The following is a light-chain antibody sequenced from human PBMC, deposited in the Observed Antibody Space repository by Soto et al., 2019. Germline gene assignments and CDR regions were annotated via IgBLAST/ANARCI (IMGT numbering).Light chain of an antibody. CDR2: EGS. Sequence: QSALAQPASVSWSPGQSITISCTGTSSDVGSYNLVSWYQQHPAKAPKLMIYEGSQRPSAVSNRFSGSQSGNAASLTISGLQAEDEADYYCCSYAGSGTYVFGSGTKVTVL. J-gene: IGLJ1*01. CDR3: CSYAGSGTYV. V-gene: IGLV2-23*01. CDR1: SSDVGSYNL.